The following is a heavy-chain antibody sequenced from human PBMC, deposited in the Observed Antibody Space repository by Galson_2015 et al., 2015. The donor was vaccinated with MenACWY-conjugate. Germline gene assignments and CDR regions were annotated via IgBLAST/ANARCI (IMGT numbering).Heavy chain of an antibody. CDR3: VKTKLLLFDY. CDR2: ISSNGGTT. CDR1: GFTFSSYA. J-gene: IGHJ4*02. D-gene: IGHD4-23*01. Sequence: SLRLSCAASGFTFSSYAMHWVRQAPGKGLEYVSAISSNGGTTYYTDSVKGRFTISRDNSKNMLYLQMSSLRAEDTAVYYCVKTKLLLFDYRGQGTLVTVSS. V-gene: IGHV3-64D*06.